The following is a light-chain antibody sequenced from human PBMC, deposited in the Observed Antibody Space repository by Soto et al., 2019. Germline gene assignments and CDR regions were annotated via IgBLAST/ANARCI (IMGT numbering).Light chain of an antibody. J-gene: IGKJ1*01. CDR2: DVS. CDR3: QQYDSYSWT. V-gene: IGKV1-5*01. CDR1: QSISNW. Sequence: DIQMTQSPSPLSASVGDRVTITCRASQSISNWLAWYQQKPGKAPKLMIYDVSSLESGVPSRFSGSGSGTEFILNISSLQPDDFATYYCQQYDSYSWTFDQGTKVDIK.